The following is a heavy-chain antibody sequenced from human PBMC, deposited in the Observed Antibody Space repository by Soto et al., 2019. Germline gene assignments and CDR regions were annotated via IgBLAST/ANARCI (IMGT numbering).Heavy chain of an antibody. CDR1: GGSISSYY. J-gene: IGHJ3*02. V-gene: IGHV4-59*01. CDR3: ARDRRSGDAFDI. Sequence: TLSLTCTVPGGSISSYYWSWIRQPPGKGLEWIGYIYYSGSTNYNRSVKSRVTISVDTSKIKFSLKLSSGTAADTAVYYCARDRRSGDAFDIWGQGTMVTV. CDR2: IYYSGST.